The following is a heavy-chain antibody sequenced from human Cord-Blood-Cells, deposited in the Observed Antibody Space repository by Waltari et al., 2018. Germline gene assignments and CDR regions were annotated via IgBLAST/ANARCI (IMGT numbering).Heavy chain of an antibody. V-gene: IGHV1-2*02. Sequence: QVQLVQSGAEVKKPGASVKVSRKASGYTFTGYYMPWVRQAPGQGLEWMGWINPNSGGTNYAQKFQGRVTMTRDTSISTAYMELSRLRSDDTAVYYCASEGPSSSSWYPYFQHWGQGTLVTVSS. CDR1: GYTFTGYY. CDR2: INPNSGGT. CDR3: ASEGPSSSSWYPYFQH. J-gene: IGHJ1*01. D-gene: IGHD6-13*01.